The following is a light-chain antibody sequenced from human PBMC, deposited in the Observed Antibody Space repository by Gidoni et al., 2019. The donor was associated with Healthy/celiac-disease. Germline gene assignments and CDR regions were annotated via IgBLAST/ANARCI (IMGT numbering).Light chain of an antibody. V-gene: IGLV1-44*01. CDR2: SNN. CDR3: AAWDDSRKGPYWV. J-gene: IGLJ3*02. CDR1: SSNIGSNT. Sequence: QSVLTQPPSASGTPGQSVTISCSGSSSNIGSNTVNWYQHLPGTAPKLLIYSNNQRPSGVPDGFSGSKSGTSASLAISGRQYEDEADDYCAAWDDSRKGPYWVYGGGTKLTVL.